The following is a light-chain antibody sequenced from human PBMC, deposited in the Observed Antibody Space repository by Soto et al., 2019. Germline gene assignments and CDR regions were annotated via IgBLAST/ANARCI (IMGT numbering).Light chain of an antibody. Sequence: EIVWRQSPGTLSLSPGERATPSCRAGQSVSSNYITWYQQKPGQAPRRLIFGASSRATGIQDRFSGSGSGTDFTLTIRRLEPEDFAVYYCKQYGSSPSTVGQGTQVDI. J-gene: IGKJ1*01. CDR1: QSVSSNY. CDR2: GAS. CDR3: KQYGSSPST. V-gene: IGKV3-20*01.